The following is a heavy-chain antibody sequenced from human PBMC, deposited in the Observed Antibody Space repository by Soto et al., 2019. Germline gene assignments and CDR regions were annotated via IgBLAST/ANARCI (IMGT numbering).Heavy chain of an antibody. CDR2: IYSSGSS. CDR3: AREDAARIERWFDA. CDR1: GGSIISASYS. V-gene: IGHV4-31*11. Sequence: LSLTCAVSGGSIISASYSWNWIRQSPGRGLEWIGHIYSSGSSYYNPSLKSRVSISVDTPNNQFSLKLTSVTAADTAVYFCAREDAARIERWFDAWGQGILVTVSS. J-gene: IGHJ5*02. D-gene: IGHD6-6*01.